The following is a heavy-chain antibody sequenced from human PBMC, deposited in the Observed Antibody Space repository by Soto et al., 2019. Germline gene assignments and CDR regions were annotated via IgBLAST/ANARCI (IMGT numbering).Heavy chain of an antibody. V-gene: IGHV1-3*01. D-gene: IGHD2-2*01. CDR2: INLGNSDT. CDR1: GYTFSGYA. Sequence: ASVKVSCKASGYTFSGYAMHWVRQAPGQRLEWMGWINLGNSDTKYSQKFQGRVTISRDTSTGTAYMGLSSLRSEDTAVYYCAASKSPYCSSSNCPLDYWGQGTLVTVSS. CDR3: AASKSPYCSSSNCPLDY. J-gene: IGHJ4*02.